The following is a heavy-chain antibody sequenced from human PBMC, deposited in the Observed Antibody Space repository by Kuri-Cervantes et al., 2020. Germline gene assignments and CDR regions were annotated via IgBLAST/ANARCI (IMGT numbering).Heavy chain of an antibody. CDR3: TRDLGY. V-gene: IGHV3-30-3*01. D-gene: IGHD7-27*01. CDR1: GFTFSSYA. J-gene: IGHJ4*02. CDR2: ISYDGSNK. Sequence: GGSLRLSCAASGFTFSSYAMHWVRQAPGKGLEWVAVISYDGSNKYYADSVKGRFTISRDNSKNTLYLQMNSLRAEDTAVYYCTRDLGYWGQGTLVTVSS.